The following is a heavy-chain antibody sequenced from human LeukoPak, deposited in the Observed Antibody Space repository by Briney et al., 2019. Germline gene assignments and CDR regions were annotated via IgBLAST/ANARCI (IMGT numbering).Heavy chain of an antibody. V-gene: IGHV3-23*01. CDR1: GFTFSSYW. CDR2: ILASGGST. Sequence: GGSLRLSCAASGFTFSSYWMHWVRQAPGKGLVWVSRILASGGSTYYADSVKGRFTISRDNSKNTLYLQMNSLRAEDTAVYYCAKNYHDSSGYFSWAFDIWGQGTMVTLSS. D-gene: IGHD3-22*01. J-gene: IGHJ3*02. CDR3: AKNYHDSSGYFSWAFDI.